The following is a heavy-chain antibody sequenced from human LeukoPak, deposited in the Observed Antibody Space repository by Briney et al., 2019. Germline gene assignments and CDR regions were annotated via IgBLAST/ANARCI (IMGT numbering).Heavy chain of an antibody. J-gene: IGHJ4*02. CDR2: ISAYNGNT. V-gene: IGHV1-18*01. Sequence: ASVKVSRKASGYTFTSYGISWVRQAPGQGLEWMGWISAYNGNTNYAQKLQGRVTMTTDTSTSTAYMELRSLRSDDTAVYYCARDRAYSSSWYGDYWGQGTLVTVSS. CDR1: GYTFTSYG. CDR3: ARDRAYSSSWYGDY. D-gene: IGHD6-13*01.